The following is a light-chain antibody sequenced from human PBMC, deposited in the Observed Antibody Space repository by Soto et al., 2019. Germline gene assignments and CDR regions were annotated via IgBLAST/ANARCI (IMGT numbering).Light chain of an antibody. CDR3: QQYGYSPRT. V-gene: IGKV3-20*01. CDR2: GVS. J-gene: IGKJ1*01. Sequence: LTQSPGTLSLSPGERASLSCRASQSIDNIYFAWYQQKAGQAPRLLIYGVSSRATGIPDRFSGSGSGTDFTLTISRLEPEDFAMYYCQQYGYSPRTFGQGTKVDIK. CDR1: QSIDNIY.